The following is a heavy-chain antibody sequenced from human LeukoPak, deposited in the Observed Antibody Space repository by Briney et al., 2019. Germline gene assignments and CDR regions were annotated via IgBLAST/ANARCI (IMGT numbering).Heavy chain of an antibody. Sequence: GGSLRLSCAASGFTFSDYYMSWVRQAPGKGLEWVANINQDGSEKYYVDSVRGRFTISRDSAKDSLWLQMNSLRAEDTAVYYCARLGRITMFRGTDYWGQGTLVTVSS. CDR1: GFTFSDYY. D-gene: IGHD3-10*01. J-gene: IGHJ4*02. CDR2: INQDGSEK. CDR3: ARLGRITMFRGTDY. V-gene: IGHV3-7*01.